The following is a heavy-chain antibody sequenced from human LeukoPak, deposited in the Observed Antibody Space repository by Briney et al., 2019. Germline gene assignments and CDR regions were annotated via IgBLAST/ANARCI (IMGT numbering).Heavy chain of an antibody. V-gene: IGHV3-21*01. CDR3: ARDPTVAGPPYMDV. J-gene: IGHJ6*03. Sequence: GGSLRLSCAASGFTLSSYAMNWVRQAPGKGLEWVSSISSSGSYIYYADSVKGRFTISRDNAKNSLYLQMNSLRAEDTAVYYCARDPTVAGPPYMDVWGKGTTVTVSS. D-gene: IGHD6-19*01. CDR1: GFTLSSYA. CDR2: ISSSGSYI.